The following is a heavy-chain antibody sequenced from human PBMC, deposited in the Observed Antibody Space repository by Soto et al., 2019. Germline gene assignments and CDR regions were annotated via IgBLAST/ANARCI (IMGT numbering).Heavy chain of an antibody. Sequence: EVQLVGSGGGLVQPGGSLRLSCAASGFTFSSYWMSWVRQAPGKGLEWVANIKQDGSEKYYVDSVKGRFTISRDNAKNSRYLQMNSLRAEDTAVYYCARYRPGIVVGLWGQGTLVTVSS. CDR1: GFTFSSYW. V-gene: IGHV3-7*03. CDR2: IKQDGSEK. CDR3: ARYRPGIVVGL. J-gene: IGHJ4*02. D-gene: IGHD2-15*01.